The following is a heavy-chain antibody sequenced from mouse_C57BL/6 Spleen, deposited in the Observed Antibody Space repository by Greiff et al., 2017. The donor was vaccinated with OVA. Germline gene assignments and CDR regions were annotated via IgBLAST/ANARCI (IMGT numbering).Heavy chain of an antibody. D-gene: IGHD2-3*01. V-gene: IGHV5-9-1*02. CDR3: TRGYDGYYLDY. J-gene: IGHJ4*01. CDR2: ISSGGDYI. CDR1: GFTFSSYA. Sequence: EVLLVESGEGLVKPGGSLKLSCAASGFTFSSYAMSWVRQTPEKRLEWVAYISSGGDYIYYADTVKGRFTISRDNARNTLYLQMSSLKSEDTAMYYCTRGYDGYYLDYWGQGTSVTVSS.